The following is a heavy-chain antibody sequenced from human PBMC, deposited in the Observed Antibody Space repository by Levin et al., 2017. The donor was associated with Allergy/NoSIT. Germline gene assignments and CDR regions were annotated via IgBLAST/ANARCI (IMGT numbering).Heavy chain of an antibody. V-gene: IGHV3-33*01. CDR3: ARDAPSGNGMDV. J-gene: IGHJ6*02. Sequence: GGSLRLSCAASGFTFSSYGMHWVRQAPGKGLEWVAVIWYDGSNKYYADSVKGRFTISRDNSKNTLYLQMNSLRAEDTAVYYCARDAPSGNGMDVWGQGTTVTVSS. CDR2: IWYDGSNK. CDR1: GFTFSSYG.